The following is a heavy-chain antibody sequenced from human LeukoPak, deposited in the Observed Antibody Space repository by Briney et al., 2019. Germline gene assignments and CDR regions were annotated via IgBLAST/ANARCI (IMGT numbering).Heavy chain of an antibody. CDR1: GCTFSSYA. J-gene: IGHJ6*02. V-gene: IGHV1-69*17. CDR2: IIPIFGIA. D-gene: IGHD2-15*01. CDR3: ARDPINAVVVADYYYGMDV. Sequence: SVNVSCKASGCTFSSYAISWVRQAPGQGLEWMGRIIPIFGIANYAQRFQGRVTITADKSTGTAYMELSSLRSEDTAVYYCARDPINAVVVADYYYGMDVWGQGTTVTVSS.